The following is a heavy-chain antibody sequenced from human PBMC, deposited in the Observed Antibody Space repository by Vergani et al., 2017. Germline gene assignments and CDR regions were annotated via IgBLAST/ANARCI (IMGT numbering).Heavy chain of an antibody. J-gene: IGHJ4*02. CDR3: AIVTTRGSGTLGFDF. V-gene: IGHV3-23*01. D-gene: IGHD1-14*01. CDR2: ISGSGGST. Sequence: EVQLLESGGGLVKPGGSLRLSCAASGFTFSSYAMSWVRQAPGKGLEWVSAISGSGGSTYYADSVKGRFTISRDNSKTPLFLQMNRLRAEDTAVDYCAIVTTRGSGTLGFDFWGQGTLVTVSS. CDR1: GFTFSSYA.